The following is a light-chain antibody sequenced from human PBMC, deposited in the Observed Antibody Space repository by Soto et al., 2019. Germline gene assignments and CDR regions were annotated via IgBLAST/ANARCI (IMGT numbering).Light chain of an antibody. CDR2: GAS. CDR3: QQYGRAPRT. CDR1: QSVSSS. V-gene: IGKV3-20*01. J-gene: IGKJ1*01. Sequence: IGLTQSPAPMSLSPDDIDTLSRRASQSVSSSLAWYQQKPGQAPRLLIYGASSRATGIPDRFSGSGSGTDFALTISRLEPEDFAVYYCQQYGRAPRTFGQGTKVDIK.